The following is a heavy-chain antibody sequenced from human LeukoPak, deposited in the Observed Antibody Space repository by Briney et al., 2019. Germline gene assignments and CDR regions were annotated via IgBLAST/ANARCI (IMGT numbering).Heavy chain of an antibody. CDR2: IKSKTDGGTT. D-gene: IGHD1-26*01. V-gene: IGHV3-15*01. CDR3: ARDIVGATRGGLLDY. J-gene: IGHJ4*02. Sequence: GGSLRLSCAASGFTFSNAWMNWVRQAPGKGLEWVGRIKSKTDGGTTDYAAPVKGRFTISRDDSKNTLYLQMNSLRAEDTAVYYCARDIVGATRGGLLDYWGQGTLVTVSS. CDR1: GFTFSNAW.